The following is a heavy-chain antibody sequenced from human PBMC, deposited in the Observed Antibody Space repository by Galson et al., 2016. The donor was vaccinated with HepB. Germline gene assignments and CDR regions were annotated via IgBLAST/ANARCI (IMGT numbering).Heavy chain of an antibody. CDR2: IIPVVGTA. Sequence: SVKVSCKASGGTSSSYAITWVRQAPGQGLEWMGGIIPVVGTAKYAQKFQGRVTITADKATSTAYMALSSLRSEDTAVYYCARVGEWRYFDWAPANGAFDNWGRGTMASVSS. D-gene: IGHD3-9*01. J-gene: IGHJ3*02. CDR3: ARVGEWRYFDWAPANGAFDN. V-gene: IGHV1-69*06. CDR1: GGTSSSYA.